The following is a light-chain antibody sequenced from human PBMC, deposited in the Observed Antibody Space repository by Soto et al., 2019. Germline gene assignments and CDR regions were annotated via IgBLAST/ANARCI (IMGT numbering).Light chain of an antibody. Sequence: GASQVISTSLAWYQVKPGKAPKLLIYAASTLESGVTSSFSAAVSGTEFSLTITRLQPADFATYYCKQLFDSPLTFGQGTRLEIK. CDR2: AAS. CDR1: QVISTS. CDR3: KQLFDSPLT. J-gene: IGKJ5*01. V-gene: IGKV1-9*01.